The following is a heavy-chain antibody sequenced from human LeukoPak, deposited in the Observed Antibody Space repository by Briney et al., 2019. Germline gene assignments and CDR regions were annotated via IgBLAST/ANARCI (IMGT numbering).Heavy chain of an antibody. V-gene: IGHV1-2*04. CDR2: INPNSGGT. CDR3: ARGISLRYCSSTSCYGGFDY. CDR1: GYTFTSYY. D-gene: IGHD2-2*01. J-gene: IGHJ4*02. Sequence: ASVKVSCKASGYTFTSYYMHWVRQAPGQGLEWMGWINPNSGGTNYAQKFQGWVTMTRDTSISTAYMELSRLRSDDTAVYYCARGISLRYCSSTSCYGGFDYWGQGTLVTVSS.